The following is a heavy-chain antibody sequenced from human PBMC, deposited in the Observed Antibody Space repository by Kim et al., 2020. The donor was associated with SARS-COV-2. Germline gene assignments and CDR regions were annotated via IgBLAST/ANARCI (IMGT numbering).Heavy chain of an antibody. CDR1: GYTFTSYG. D-gene: IGHD6-13*01. CDR3: ARESLAAAGKNWFDP. J-gene: IGHJ5*02. CDR2: ISAYNGNT. V-gene: IGHV1-18*01. Sequence: ASVKVSCKASGYTFTSYGISWVRQAPGQGLEWMGWISAYNGNTNYAQKLQGRVTMTTDTSTSTAYMELRSLRSDDTAVYYCARESLAAAGKNWFDPWGQGTLVTVSS.